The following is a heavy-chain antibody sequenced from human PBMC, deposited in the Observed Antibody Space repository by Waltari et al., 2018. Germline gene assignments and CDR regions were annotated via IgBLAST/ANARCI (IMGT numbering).Heavy chain of an antibody. Sequence: EVQLLESGGGLVQPGGSLRLSCAASGFTFSGYAMSWVRQAPGKGLEWVSAIRGGADTTYYADSVKGRFTISRDNSKNTLYLQMNSLRADDTAVYYCAKWRFGEFPSDGMDVWGQGTTVTVSS. D-gene: IGHD3-10*01. V-gene: IGHV3-23*01. CDR3: AKWRFGEFPSDGMDV. J-gene: IGHJ6*02. CDR1: GFTFSGYA. CDR2: IRGGADTT.